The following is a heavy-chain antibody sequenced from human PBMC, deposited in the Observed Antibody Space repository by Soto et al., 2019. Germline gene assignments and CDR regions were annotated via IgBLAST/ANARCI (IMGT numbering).Heavy chain of an antibody. CDR3: AVIGDHIDY. V-gene: IGHV4-34*01. CDR1: GGSFSGYY. Sequence: SETLSLTCAVYGGSFSGYYWSWIRQPPGKGLEWIGEINHSGSTNYNPSLKSRVTISVDTSKNQFSLKLSSVTAADTAVYYCAVIGDHIDYWGQGTLVTVSS. J-gene: IGHJ4*02. D-gene: IGHD7-27*01. CDR2: INHSGST.